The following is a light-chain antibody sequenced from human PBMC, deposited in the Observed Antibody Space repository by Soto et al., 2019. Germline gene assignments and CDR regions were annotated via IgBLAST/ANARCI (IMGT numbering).Light chain of an antibody. J-gene: IGKJ5*01. CDR1: QSVSSY. Sequence: IVLTQYPATLSLSPGERATLSCRASQSVSSYLAWYQQKPGQAPRLLIYDASNRATGIPARFSGSVSGTDFSLTISSLEPADFAVYYGQQRYNWPPITFGQGTRLEIK. CDR2: DAS. CDR3: QQRYNWPPIT. V-gene: IGKV3-11*01.